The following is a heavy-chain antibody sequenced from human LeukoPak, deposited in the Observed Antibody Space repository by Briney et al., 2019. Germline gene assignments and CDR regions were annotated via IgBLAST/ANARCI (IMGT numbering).Heavy chain of an antibody. D-gene: IGHD6-13*01. CDR2: ISGSGGST. J-gene: IGHJ4*02. CDR1: GFTFNNYA. CDR3: AKDPIAAAGTPGDY. V-gene: IGHV3-23*01. Sequence: GGSLRLSCAASGFTFNNYAMYWVRQAPGKGLEWVSAISGSGGSTYYADSVKGRFTISRDNSKNTLYLQMNSLRAEDTAVYYCAKDPIAAAGTPGDYWGQGTLVTVSS.